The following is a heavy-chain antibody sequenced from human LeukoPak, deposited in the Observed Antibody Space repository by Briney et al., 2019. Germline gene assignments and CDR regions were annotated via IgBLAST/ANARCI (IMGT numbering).Heavy chain of an antibody. CDR1: GYSFTTYW. V-gene: IGHV5-51*01. J-gene: IGHJ4*02. D-gene: IGHD6-13*01. CDR3: ARRSDLSSSWFFDY. Sequence: GESLKISCKGSGYSFTTYWIGWVRQMPGKGLEWMGIIFPRDSDTRYSPSFQGQVTISADKSISTAYLQWSSLKASDTAMYYCARRSDLSSSWFFDYWGQGTLVTVSS. CDR2: IFPRDSDT.